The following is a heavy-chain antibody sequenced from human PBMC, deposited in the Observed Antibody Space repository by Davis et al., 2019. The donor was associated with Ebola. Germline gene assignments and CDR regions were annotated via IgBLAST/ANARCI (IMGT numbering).Heavy chain of an antibody. CDR1: GGTFTGYY. CDR3: ARAQFPTTSDH. V-gene: IGHV1-2*06. Sequence: ASVKVSCKASGGTFTGYYMHWVRQAPGQGLEWMGRINPNSGGTNYAQKFQGRVTMTTDTSTSTAYMELRSLRSDDTAVYYCARAQFPTTSDHWGQGTLVTVSS. CDR2: INPNSGGT. J-gene: IGHJ4*02. D-gene: IGHD1-1*01.